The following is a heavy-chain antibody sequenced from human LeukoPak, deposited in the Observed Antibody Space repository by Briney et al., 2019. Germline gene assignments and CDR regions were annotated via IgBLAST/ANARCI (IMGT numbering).Heavy chain of an antibody. CDR1: GFTFSTYA. CDR2: ISGTGGST. D-gene: IGHD6-13*01. CDR3: ATTSIAAAARQGF. V-gene: IGHV3-23*01. J-gene: IGHJ4*02. Sequence: PGGSLRLSCAASGFTFSTYAMSWVRQAPGKGLEWVSAISGTGGSTYYTDSVKGRFTISRDNSKNTLYLQMNSLRAEDTALYYCATTSIAAAARQGFWGQGTLVTVSS.